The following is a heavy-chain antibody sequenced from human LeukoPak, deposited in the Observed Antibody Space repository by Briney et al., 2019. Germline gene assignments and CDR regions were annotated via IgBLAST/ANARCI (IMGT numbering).Heavy chain of an antibody. V-gene: IGHV4-39*01. Sequence: SETLSLTCAVSSGSFSDYSWAWIRQPPGKGLEWIGSIYYSGDTYYNPSLKSRRVTISVDTSKNQFSLRLSSVTAADTAVYYCARHQWHYYYYMGVWGKGSTVTVSS. D-gene: IGHD6-19*01. CDR3: ARHQWHYYYYMGV. J-gene: IGHJ6*03. CDR1: SGSFSDYS. CDR2: IYYSGDT.